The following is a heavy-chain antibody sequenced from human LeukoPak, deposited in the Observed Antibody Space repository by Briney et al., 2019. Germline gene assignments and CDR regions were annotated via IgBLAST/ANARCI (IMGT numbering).Heavy chain of an antibody. V-gene: IGHV3-7*03. J-gene: IGHJ4*02. CDR1: GFTFSNFW. CDR3: ARVQSGCGSTSCYDAYSFDS. CDR2: IKQDGSEK. Sequence: GGSLRLSCAASGFTFSNFWMSWVRQAPGKGLEWVANIKQDGSEKYYVDSVKGRFTISRDNAKNSLYLQMISLRPDDTAVYYCARVQSGCGSTSCYDAYSFDSWGRETLVTVSS. D-gene: IGHD2-2*01.